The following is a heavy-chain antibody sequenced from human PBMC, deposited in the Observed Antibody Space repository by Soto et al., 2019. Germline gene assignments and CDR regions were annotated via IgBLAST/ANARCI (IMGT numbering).Heavy chain of an antibody. CDR1: GGTFSSYT. CDR3: ARELIAAAGTAFDI. V-gene: IGHV1-69*08. J-gene: IGHJ3*02. CDR2: IIPILGIA. D-gene: IGHD6-13*01. Sequence: QVQLVQSGAEVKKPGSSVKVSCKASGGTFSSYTISWVRQAPGQGLEWMGRIIPILGIANYAQKFQGRVTITADKSTSTAYMELSSLRSEDMAVYYCARELIAAAGTAFDIWGQGTMVTVSS.